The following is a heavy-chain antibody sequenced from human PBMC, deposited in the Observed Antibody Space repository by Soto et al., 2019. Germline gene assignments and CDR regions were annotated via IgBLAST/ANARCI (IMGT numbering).Heavy chain of an antibody. CDR3: AKDPADCSSTSCYTVWFDP. V-gene: IGHV3-23*01. CDR1: GFTFSSYA. CDR2: ISGSGGST. D-gene: IGHD2-2*02. Sequence: PGGSLRLSCAASGFTFSSYAMSWVRQAPGKGLEWVSAISGSGGSTYYADSVKGRFTISRDNSKNTLYLQMNSLRAEDTAVYYCAKDPADCSSTSCYTVWFDPGGQGTLVTVSS. J-gene: IGHJ5*02.